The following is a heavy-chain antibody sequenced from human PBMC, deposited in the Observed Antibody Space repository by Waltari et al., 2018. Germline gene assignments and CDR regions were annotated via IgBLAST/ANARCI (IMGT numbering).Heavy chain of an antibody. D-gene: IGHD2-2*01. V-gene: IGHV1-2*02. Sequence: QVQLVQSGAEVKKPGASVKVSCKASGYTFTGYYMHWVRQAPGQGLEWMGWINPNSGGTNYAQKFQGRVTMTRDTSISTAYMELSRLRSDDTAVYYCASRNCSSTSCQNYYYYGMDVWGQGTTVTVSS. J-gene: IGHJ6*02. CDR2: INPNSGGT. CDR1: GYTFTGYY. CDR3: ASRNCSSTSCQNYYYYGMDV.